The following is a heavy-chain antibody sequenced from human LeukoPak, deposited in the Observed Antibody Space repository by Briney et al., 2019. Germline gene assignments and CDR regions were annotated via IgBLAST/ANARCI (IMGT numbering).Heavy chain of an antibody. CDR3: ARGYCSSTSCQGRGFDP. V-gene: IGHV4-34*01. CDR1: GGSFSGYY. Sequence: SETLSLTCAVYGGSFSGYYWSWIRQPPGKGLEWIGKINHSGSTNYNPSLKSRVTISVDTSKNQFSLKLSSVTAADTAVYYCARGYCSSTSCQGRGFDPWGQGTLVTVSS. D-gene: IGHD2-2*01. CDR2: INHSGST. J-gene: IGHJ5*02.